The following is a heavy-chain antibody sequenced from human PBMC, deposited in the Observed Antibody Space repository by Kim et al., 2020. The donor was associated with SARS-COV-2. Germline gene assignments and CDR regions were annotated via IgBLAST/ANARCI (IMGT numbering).Heavy chain of an antibody. J-gene: IGHJ4*02. CDR2: FNPADGET. D-gene: IGHD3-10*01. CDR3: HGAGSHYDDY. CDR1: GYTLSELS. Sequence: ASVKVSCMVSGYTLSELSIHWVRQTPGKGLEWMGGFNPADGETVYAQKFQGRVTMTEDTFADTAYMELTSLRSDDTAVYYFHGAGSHYDDYWGQGTLVTV. V-gene: IGHV1-24*01.